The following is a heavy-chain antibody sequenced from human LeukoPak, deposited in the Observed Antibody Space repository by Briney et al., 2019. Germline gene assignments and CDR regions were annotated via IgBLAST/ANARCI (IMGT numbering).Heavy chain of an antibody. J-gene: IGHJ4*02. V-gene: IGHV1-8*03. CDR2: MNPNSGNT. D-gene: IGHD3-3*01. Sequence: ASVKVSCKASGYTFTTYDINWVRQATGQGLEWMGWMNPNSGNTGYAQKFQGRVTITRNTSISTVYMELSSLRSEDTAVYYCARGLEHYDFWSGYSYYFDYWGQGTLVTVSS. CDR1: GYTFTTYD. CDR3: ARGLEHYDFWSGYSYYFDY.